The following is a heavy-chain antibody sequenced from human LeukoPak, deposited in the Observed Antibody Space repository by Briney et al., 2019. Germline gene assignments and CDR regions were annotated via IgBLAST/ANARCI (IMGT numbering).Heavy chain of an antibody. CDR1: GGSFSSYA. J-gene: IGHJ4*02. Sequence: SVKVSCKASGGSFSSYAISWGRQAPGQGLEWMGGIIPIFGRANYGQQFQGRVTITADESKSTAYMELSSLRSEDTAVYYCARVEGYGSGDYFDYWGQGTLVTVSS. CDR3: ARVEGYGSGDYFDY. V-gene: IGHV1-69*01. D-gene: IGHD3-10*01. CDR2: IIPIFGRA.